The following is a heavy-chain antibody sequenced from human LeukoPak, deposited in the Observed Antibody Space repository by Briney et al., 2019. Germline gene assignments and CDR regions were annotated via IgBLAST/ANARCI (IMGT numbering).Heavy chain of an antibody. J-gene: IGHJ6*02. CDR2: IGTAGDT. D-gene: IGHD6-25*01. CDR1: GFTFSSYD. CDR3: ARGRAAAGTSDYYYYGMDV. Sequence: GGSLRLSCAASGFTFSSYDTHWVRQATGKGLEWVSAIGTAGDTYYPGSVKGRFTISRENAKNSLYLQMNSLSAGDTAVYYCARGRAAAGTSDYYYYGMDVWGQGTTVTVSS. V-gene: IGHV3-13*01.